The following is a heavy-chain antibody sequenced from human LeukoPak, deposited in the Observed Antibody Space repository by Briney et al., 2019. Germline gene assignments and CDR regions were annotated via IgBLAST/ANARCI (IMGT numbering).Heavy chain of an antibody. CDR2: ISAYNGNT. V-gene: IGHV1-18*01. J-gene: IGHJ4*02. Sequence: ASVKVSCKASGYTFTSYGISWVRQAPGQGLEWMGWISAYNGNTNYAQKFQGRVTITRDTSASTAYMELSSLRSEDTAVYYCARFWGRESNEVPRDYWGQGTLVTVSS. D-gene: IGHD3-16*01. CDR3: ARFWGRESNEVPRDY. CDR1: GYTFTSYG.